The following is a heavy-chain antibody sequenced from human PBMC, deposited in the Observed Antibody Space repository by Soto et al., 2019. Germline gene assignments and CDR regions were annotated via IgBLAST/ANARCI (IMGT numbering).Heavy chain of an antibody. V-gene: IGHV3-30-3*02. Sequence: PGGSLRLSCVASGFTFSSYVIHWVRQAPGKGLEWVALISTDGTEKHYPGSVRGRFTISRDNSKNTLYLQINSLRADDTAVYYCAKQAVVVAATPWFDPWGQGTLVTVSS. CDR3: AKQAVVVAATPWFDP. CDR2: ISTDGTEK. D-gene: IGHD2-15*01. J-gene: IGHJ5*02. CDR1: GFTFSSYV.